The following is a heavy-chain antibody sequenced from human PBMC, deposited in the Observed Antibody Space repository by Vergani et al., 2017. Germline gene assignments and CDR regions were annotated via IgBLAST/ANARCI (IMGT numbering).Heavy chain of an antibody. D-gene: IGHD3-22*01. Sequence: QVQLVQSGAEVKKPGSSVKVSCKASGGTFSSYAISWVRQAPGQGLEWMGRIIPIFGTANYEQKFQGRVTITADESTSTAYMELSSLRSEDTAVYYCARIDVHYYDSSGYYSDAFDIWGQGTMVTVSS. J-gene: IGHJ3*02. V-gene: IGHV1-69*18. CDR2: IIPIFGTA. CDR1: GGTFSSYA. CDR3: ARIDVHYYDSSGYYSDAFDI.